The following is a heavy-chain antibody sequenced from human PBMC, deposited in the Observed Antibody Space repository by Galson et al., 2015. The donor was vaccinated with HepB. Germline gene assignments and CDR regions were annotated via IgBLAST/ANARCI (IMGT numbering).Heavy chain of an antibody. D-gene: IGHD3-22*01. Sequence: SVKVSCKASGVTFSSYAISWLRQAPGQGLAWVGGIIPLFGSPNYAQKLQGRVTITADESTSTTYMELSSLRSEDTALYYCARQYDTSGYYAYWGQGTLVTVSS. J-gene: IGHJ4*02. CDR1: GVTFSSYA. CDR2: IIPLFGSP. V-gene: IGHV1-69*13. CDR3: ARQYDTSGYYAY.